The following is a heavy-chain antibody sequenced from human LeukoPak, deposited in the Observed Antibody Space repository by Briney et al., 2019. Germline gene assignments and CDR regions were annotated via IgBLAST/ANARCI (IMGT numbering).Heavy chain of an antibody. D-gene: IGHD3-10*01. J-gene: IGHJ4*02. V-gene: IGHV1-18*01. Sequence: ASVKVSCKASGYTFTSYGISWVGQAPGQGLEWMGWISGYNGNTNYAQKLQGRVTMTTDTSTSTAYMELRSLRSDDTVVYYCARDESGSGFDYWGQGTLVTVSS. CDR2: ISGYNGNT. CDR1: GYTFTSYG. CDR3: ARDESGSGFDY.